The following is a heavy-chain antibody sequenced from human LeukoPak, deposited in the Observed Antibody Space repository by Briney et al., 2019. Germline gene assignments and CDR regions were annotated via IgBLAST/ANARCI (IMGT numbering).Heavy chain of an antibody. CDR3: ARTYNGYGMDV. D-gene: IGHD1-1*01. CDR1: GFTFSNYW. J-gene: IGHJ6*02. CDR2: INSDGSST. V-gene: IGHV3-74*01. Sequence: GGSLRLSCAASGFTFSNYWMHWVRQAPGKGLVWVSLINSDGSSTNYADSAQGRFTISRDNTKKTLYLQMTSLRAEDTAVYYCARTYNGYGMDVWGQGTTVTVSS.